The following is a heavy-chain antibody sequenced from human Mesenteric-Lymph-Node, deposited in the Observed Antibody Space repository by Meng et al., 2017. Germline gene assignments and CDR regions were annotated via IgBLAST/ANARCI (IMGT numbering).Heavy chain of an antibody. D-gene: IGHD3-10*01. CDR3: ARDDITMVRGEGPFAFDI. CDR2: IYSGGST. J-gene: IGHJ3*02. V-gene: IGHV3-53*01. CDR1: GFTVSSNY. Sequence: GESLKISCAASGFTVSSNYMSWVRQAPGKGLEWVSVIYSGGSTYYADSVKGRFTISRHNSKNTLYLQMNSLRAEDTAVYYCARDDITMVRGEGPFAFDIWGQGTMVTVSS.